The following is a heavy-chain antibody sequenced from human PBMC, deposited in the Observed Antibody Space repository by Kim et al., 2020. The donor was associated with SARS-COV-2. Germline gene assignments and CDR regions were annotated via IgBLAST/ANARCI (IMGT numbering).Heavy chain of an antibody. J-gene: IGHJ4*02. D-gene: IGHD2-15*01. V-gene: IGHV3-11*05. CDR1: GFTFSDYY. Sequence: GGSLRLSCAASGFTFSDYYVGWIRQSPGKGLEWVSDTSTTTSNTNYADSVKARFTISRDSAKNSLYLHMNSLRAEDTAVYYCARDGRSSCYSIDCWGQGALVTVSS. CDR3: ARDGRSSCYSIDC. CDR2: TSTTTSNT.